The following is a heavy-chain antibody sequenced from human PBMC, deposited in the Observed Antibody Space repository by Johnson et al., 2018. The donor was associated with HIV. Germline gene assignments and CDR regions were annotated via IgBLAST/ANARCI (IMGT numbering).Heavy chain of an antibody. J-gene: IGHJ3*02. CDR1: GFTFSDYY. CDR3: ARRTVTALFDI. CDR2: ISSSGDII. D-gene: IGHD4-17*01. V-gene: IGHV3-11*04. Sequence: QVQLVESGGGLVKPGGSLRLSCAASGFTFSDYYMTWIRQAPGKGLEWLSFISSSGDIIRYADSVKGQFTISRDNAKNSLILQMNSLRDEDTAVYYCARRTVTALFDIWGQGTLVTVSS.